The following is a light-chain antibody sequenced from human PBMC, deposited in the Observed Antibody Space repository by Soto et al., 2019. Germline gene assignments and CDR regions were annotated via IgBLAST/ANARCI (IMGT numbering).Light chain of an antibody. CDR3: QQRSNWPLT. V-gene: IGKV3-11*01. CDR2: DAS. Sequence: EIVLTQSPATLSLSPGERATLSCRASQSVSSYLAWYQQKHGQAPRLLIYDASNRATGIPARFSGSGSGTDFTLTLSSLEPEDFAVYYCQQRSNWPLTFGGGTKVEIK. CDR1: QSVSSY. J-gene: IGKJ4*01.